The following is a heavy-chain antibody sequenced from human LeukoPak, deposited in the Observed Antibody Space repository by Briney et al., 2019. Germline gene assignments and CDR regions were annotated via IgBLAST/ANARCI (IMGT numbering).Heavy chain of an antibody. CDR3: ARHQPPLYYYYGMDV. J-gene: IGHJ6*02. V-gene: IGHV4-59*08. Sequence: PSETLSLTCTVSGGSISSYYWSWIRQPPGKGLEWIGYIYYSGSTNYNPSLKSRVTISVDTSKNQFSLKLSSVTAADTAVYYCARHQPPLYYYYGMDVWGQGTTVTVSS. CDR1: GGSISSYY. CDR2: IYYSGST.